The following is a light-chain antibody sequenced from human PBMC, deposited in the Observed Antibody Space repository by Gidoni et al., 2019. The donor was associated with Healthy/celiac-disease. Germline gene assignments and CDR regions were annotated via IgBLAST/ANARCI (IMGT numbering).Light chain of an antibody. V-gene: IGKV1-39*01. CDR3: QQSYSTPQA. CDR2: AAA. J-gene: IGKJ4*01. CDR1: QSISSY. Sequence: DIQMTPSPSSLSASVGDRVTITCRASQSISSYLNWYQQKPGKAPKLLIYAAASLQSGVPSRFSGSGSGKDFTLTISSLQPEDFATYYCQQSYSTPQAFGGGTKVEIK.